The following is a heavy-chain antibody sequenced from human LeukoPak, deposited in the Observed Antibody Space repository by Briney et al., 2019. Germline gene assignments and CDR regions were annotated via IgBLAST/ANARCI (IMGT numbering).Heavy chain of an antibody. D-gene: IGHD2-2*01. Sequence: SETLSLTCAVSGYSITSGYCWGWIRQPPGKGLEWIGSIYHSGSTYYNPSLKTRVTISVDTSKNQFSLKLSSVTAADTAVYYCARLYLRDHCSSTSCYGLYFDYWGQGTLVTVSS. CDR3: ARLYLRDHCSSTSCYGLYFDY. V-gene: IGHV4-38-2*01. J-gene: IGHJ4*02. CDR2: IYHSGST. CDR1: GYSITSGYC.